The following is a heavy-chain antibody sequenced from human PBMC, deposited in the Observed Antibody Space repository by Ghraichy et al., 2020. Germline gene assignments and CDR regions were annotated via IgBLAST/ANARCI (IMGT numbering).Heavy chain of an antibody. CDR2: ISGSGGST. J-gene: IGHJ6*02. CDR1: GFTFSSYA. V-gene: IGHV3-23*01. Sequence: GSLRLSCAASGFTFSSYAMSWVRQAPGKGLEWVSAISGSGGSTYYADSVKGRFTISRDNSKNTLYLQMNSLRAEDTAVYYCAKADPDLEIQLWLLRSYYGMDVWGQGTTVTVSS. D-gene: IGHD5-18*01. CDR3: AKADPDLEIQLWLLRSYYGMDV.